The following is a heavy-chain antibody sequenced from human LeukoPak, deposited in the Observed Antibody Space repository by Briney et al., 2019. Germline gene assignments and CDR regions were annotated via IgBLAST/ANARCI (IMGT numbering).Heavy chain of an antibody. CDR1: GDSISSSNYY. Sequence: EASETLSLTCTVSGDSISSSNYYWGWIRQPPGKGLEWIGTIYHNGATQYNPSLRSRVTMSVDTSQNQFSLKLTSVTAADTAVYYCAVEVRESVSLINGDCWGQGTLVTVSS. V-gene: IGHV4-39*07. CDR2: IYHNGAT. J-gene: IGHJ4*02. D-gene: IGHD3-10*01. CDR3: AVEVRESVSLINGDC.